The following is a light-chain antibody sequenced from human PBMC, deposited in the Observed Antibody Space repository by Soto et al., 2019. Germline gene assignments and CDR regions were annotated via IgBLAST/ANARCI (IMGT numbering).Light chain of an antibody. CDR3: AACYDSLSVDV. J-gene: IGLJ1*01. CDR1: SSNIGSNY. Sequence: QSVLTQPPSASGTPGQRVTISCSGSSSNIGSNYVYWYQQLPGTAPKLLIYRNNQRPSGVPDRFSGSKSGTSASLAISGLRSDDEADYYCAACYDSLSVDVFGTGTKLTVL. CDR2: RNN. V-gene: IGLV1-47*01.